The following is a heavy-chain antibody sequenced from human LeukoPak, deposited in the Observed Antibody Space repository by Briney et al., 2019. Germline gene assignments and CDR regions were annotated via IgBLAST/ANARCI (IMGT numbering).Heavy chain of an antibody. Sequence: PGGSLRLSCAASGFTVSNNYMSWVRQAPGKGLEWVSITYSDSSTNYADSVKGRFTIPRDTSQNTLSLQMNSLRAEDTAVYYCVRKNRDFNAAFDIWGQGTVVTVSS. CDR3: VRKNRDFNAAFDI. CDR2: TYSDSST. CDR1: GFTVSNNY. D-gene: IGHD2-21*02. V-gene: IGHV3-53*01. J-gene: IGHJ3*02.